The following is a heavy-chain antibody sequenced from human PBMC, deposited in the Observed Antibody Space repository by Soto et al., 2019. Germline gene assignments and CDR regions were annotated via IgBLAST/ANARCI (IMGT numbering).Heavy chain of an antibody. CDR3: AKDGIAARLFLDEFYYYYMDV. V-gene: IGHV3-9*01. CDR2: ISWNSGSI. J-gene: IGHJ6*03. Sequence: PGGSLRLSCAASGFTFDDYAMHWVLQAPGKGLEWDSGISWNSGSIGYADSVKGRFTISRDNAKNSLYLQMNSLRAEDTALYYCAKDGIAARLFLDEFYYYYMDVWGKGTTVTVSS. D-gene: IGHD6-6*01. CDR1: GFTFDDYA.